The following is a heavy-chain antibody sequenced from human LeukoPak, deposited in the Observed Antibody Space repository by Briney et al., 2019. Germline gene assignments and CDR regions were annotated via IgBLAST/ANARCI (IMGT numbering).Heavy chain of an antibody. J-gene: IGHJ4*02. CDR3: ALGYCSSTSCYENFDY. Sequence: SETLSLTCAVSGYSLSSGYYWGWIRQPPGKGLEWIGSIYHSGSTFYKPSLKSRVTISVDTSKNQFSLKLSSVTAADTAVYYCALGYCSSTSCYENFDYWGQGTLVTASS. D-gene: IGHD2-2*01. V-gene: IGHV4-38-2*01. CDR1: GYSLSSGYY. CDR2: IYHSGST.